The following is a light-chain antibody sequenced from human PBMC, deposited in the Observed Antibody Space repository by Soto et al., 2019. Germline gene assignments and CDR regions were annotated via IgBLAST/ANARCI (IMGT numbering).Light chain of an antibody. J-gene: IGKJ1*01. V-gene: IGKV3-15*01. CDR3: QQYKNWPRT. Sequence: ETVMTQSPATLSVSPGESATLSCRASQSVTDNLAWFQQKPGQAPRLLIYGASTRPTGISARFSVSGSGTEFTLTISSLPSEDPAVYYCQQYKNWPRTFGQGTKVEIK. CDR1: QSVTDN. CDR2: GAS.